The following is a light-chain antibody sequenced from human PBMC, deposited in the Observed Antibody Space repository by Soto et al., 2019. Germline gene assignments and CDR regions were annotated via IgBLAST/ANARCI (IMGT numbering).Light chain of an antibody. J-gene: IGKJ3*01. CDR2: TAS. CDR1: QSISSY. V-gene: IGKV1-39*01. Sequence: DIQMTQSPSSLSASVGDRVTITCRASQSISSYLNWYQQKPGTAPKLLIYTASSLQSVVPSRFSGRGSGTDFTLTIISLQPEDFATYYCQQSYSTLFTFGPGTKVDIK. CDR3: QQSYSTLFT.